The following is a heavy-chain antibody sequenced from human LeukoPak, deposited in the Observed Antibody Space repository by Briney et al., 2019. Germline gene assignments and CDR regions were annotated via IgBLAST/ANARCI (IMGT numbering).Heavy chain of an antibody. J-gene: IGHJ4*02. CDR2: IYHGGGT. V-gene: IGHV4-61*01. CDR1: SGSVSSDSHY. D-gene: IGHD4-17*01. CDR3: ARGGYGVHGGDFDY. Sequence: SGTLSLTCTVSSGSVSSDSHYWSWIRQPPGKGLEWIGYIYHGGGTNYNPSLKSRVTISVDTSKNQFSLRLSSVTAADTAVYYCARGGYGVHGGDFDYWGQGTLVTVSS.